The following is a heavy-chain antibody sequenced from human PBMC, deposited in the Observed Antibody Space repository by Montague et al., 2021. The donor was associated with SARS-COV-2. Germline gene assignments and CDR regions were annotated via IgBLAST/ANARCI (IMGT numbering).Heavy chain of an antibody. D-gene: IGHD3-10*01. CDR3: ARLRDGVVPSPILGVGPYYSYYYMDV. V-gene: IGHV4-34*01. CDR2: INHGGST. CDR1: GTSFSGYY. J-gene: IGHJ6*03. Sequence: SETLSLTCAVHGTSFSGYYWNWIRQPPGKGLEWIGEINHGGSTKYSPSLKGRLTISAGTSKNQFSLKLTSVAAADTAVYYCARLRDGVVPSPILGVGPYYSYYYMDVWGRGTTVTVSS.